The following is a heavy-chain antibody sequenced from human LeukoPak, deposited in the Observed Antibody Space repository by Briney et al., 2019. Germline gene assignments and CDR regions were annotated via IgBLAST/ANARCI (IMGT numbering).Heavy chain of an antibody. CDR1: GYSISSGYY. J-gene: IGHJ3*02. CDR3: ARAMIIYSGVMSHDAFDI. CDR2: IYHSGST. V-gene: IGHV4-38-2*02. D-gene: IGHD3-16*01. Sequence: SETLSLTCTASGYSISSGYYWGWIRQPPGKGLEWIGSIYHSGSTYYNPSLKSRVTISVDTSKNQFSLKLSSVTAADTAVYYCARAMIIYSGVMSHDAFDIWGQGTMVTVSS.